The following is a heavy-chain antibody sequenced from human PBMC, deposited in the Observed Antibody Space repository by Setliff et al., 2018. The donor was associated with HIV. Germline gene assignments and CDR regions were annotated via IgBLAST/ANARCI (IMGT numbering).Heavy chain of an antibody. CDR3: ARGRRSTSSYYYYYYMDV. V-gene: IGHV4-59*01. CDR2: IYYSGSN. D-gene: IGHD2-2*01. CDR1: GGSISSYY. Sequence: SETLSLTCTVSGGSISSYYWSWIRQPPGKGLEWIGYIYYSGSNNYNPSLKSRVTISVDTSKNQFSLKLSSVTAADTAVYYCARGRRSTSSYYYYYYMDVWGKGTTVTVSS. J-gene: IGHJ6*03.